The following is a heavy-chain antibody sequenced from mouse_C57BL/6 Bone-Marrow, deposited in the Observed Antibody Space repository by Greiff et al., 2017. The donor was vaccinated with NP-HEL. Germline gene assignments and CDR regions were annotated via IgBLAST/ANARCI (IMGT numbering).Heavy chain of an antibody. V-gene: IGHV3-6*01. CDR3: AREVLLAWFAY. CDR2: ISYDGSN. J-gene: IGHJ3*01. CDR1: GYSITSGYY. D-gene: IGHD1-1*01. Sequence: DVKLQESGPGLVKPSQSLSLTCSVTGYSITSGYYWNWIRQFPGNKLEWMGYISYDGSNNYNPSLKNRISITRDTSKNQIFLKLNSVTTEDTATYYCAREVLLAWFAYWGQGTLVTVSA.